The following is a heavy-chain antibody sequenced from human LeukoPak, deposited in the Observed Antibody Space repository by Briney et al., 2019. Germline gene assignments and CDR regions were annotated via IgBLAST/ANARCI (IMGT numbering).Heavy chain of an antibody. CDR3: AKSYSGWFYYFDY. CDR2: ISGSGGST. J-gene: IGHJ4*02. CDR1: GFTFSTYV. D-gene: IGHD6-19*01. Sequence: PGGSLRLSCAASGFTFSTYVVNWVRQAPGKGLEWVSAISGSGGSTYYADSVKGQFTISRDNSKNTLYLQMNSLRAEDTAVYYCAKSYSGWFYYFDYWGQGTLVTVSS. V-gene: IGHV3-23*01.